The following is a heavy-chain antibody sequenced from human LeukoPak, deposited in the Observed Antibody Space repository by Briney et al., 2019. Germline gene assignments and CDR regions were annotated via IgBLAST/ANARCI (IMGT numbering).Heavy chain of an antibody. CDR1: GYTFTGYH. V-gene: IGHV1-2*02. CDR2: INPNSGGT. J-gene: IGHJ4*02. CDR3: ARVLGDIVATIVY. Sequence: ASVKVSCKASGYTFTGYHMHWVRQAPGQGLEWMGWINPNSGGTNYAQKFQGRVTMTRDTSISTAYMELSRLRSDGTAVYYCARVLGDIVATIVYWGQGTLVTVSS. D-gene: IGHD5-12*01.